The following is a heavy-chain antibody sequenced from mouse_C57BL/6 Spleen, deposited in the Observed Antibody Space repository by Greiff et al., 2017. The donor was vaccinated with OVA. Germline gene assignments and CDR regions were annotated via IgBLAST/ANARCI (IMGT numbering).Heavy chain of an antibody. Sequence: VQLQQSGAELVRPGASVKLSCTASGFNIKDDYMHWVKQRPEQGLEWIGWIDPENGDTEYASKFQGKATITADTSSNTAYLQLSSLTSEDTAVYYCTRGRLLAYWGQGTLVTVSA. D-gene: IGHD2-2*01. CDR2: IDPENGDT. CDR1: GFNIKDDY. V-gene: IGHV14-4*01. CDR3: TRGRLLAY. J-gene: IGHJ3*01.